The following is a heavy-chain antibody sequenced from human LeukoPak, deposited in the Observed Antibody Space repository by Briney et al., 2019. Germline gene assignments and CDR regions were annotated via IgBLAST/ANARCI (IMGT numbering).Heavy chain of an antibody. Sequence: PGGPLRLSCAAPGFTFSSYGMHWVRQAPGKGLEWVAFIRYDVSNKYYADSVKGRFTISRDNSKNTMYRQMNSLRAKDTAVYYCAAPVTTSHFDYWGQGTLVTVSS. CDR3: AAPVTTSHFDY. D-gene: IGHD4-11*01. CDR1: GFTFSSYG. J-gene: IGHJ4*02. V-gene: IGHV3-30*02. CDR2: IRYDVSNK.